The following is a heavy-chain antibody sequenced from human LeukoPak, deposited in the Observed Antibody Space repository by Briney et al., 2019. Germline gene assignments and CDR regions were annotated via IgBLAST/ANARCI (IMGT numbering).Heavy chain of an antibody. J-gene: IGHJ4*02. Sequence: SETLSLTCTVSGGSISSYYWSWIRQPAGKGLEWIGRIYTSGSTNYNPSLKSRVTMSVDTSKNQFSLKLSSATAADTAVYYCAREDCSSTSCYNGYWGQGTLVTVSS. D-gene: IGHD2-2*02. V-gene: IGHV4-4*07. CDR3: AREDCSSTSCYNGY. CDR1: GGSISSYY. CDR2: IYTSGST.